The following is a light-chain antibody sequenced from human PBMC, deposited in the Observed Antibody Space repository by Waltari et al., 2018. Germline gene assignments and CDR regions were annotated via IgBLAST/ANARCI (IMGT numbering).Light chain of an antibody. V-gene: IGKV3-20*01. CDR1: QSVRSSY. CDR3: QEYGSSLTWT. Sequence: EIVLTQSPGTMSLSPGERATLSCRASQSVRSSYLAWYQQKSGQPPRILIYNASSRATGIPDRFIGSRSGTDFTLTISRLEPEDFAVYYCQEYGSSLTWTFGQGTKVEIK. J-gene: IGKJ1*01. CDR2: NAS.